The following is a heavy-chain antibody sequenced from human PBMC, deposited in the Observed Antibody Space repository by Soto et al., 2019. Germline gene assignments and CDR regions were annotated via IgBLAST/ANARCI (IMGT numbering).Heavy chain of an antibody. V-gene: IGHV6-1*01. D-gene: IGHD2-2*01. J-gene: IGHJ6*02. CDR2: TYYRSKWYN. Sequence: SQTLSLTCVISGDSVSSNSAAWNWIRQSPSRGLEWLGRTYYRSKWYNDYAVSVKSRITINPDTSKNQFSLQLNSVTPEDTAVYYCARDHLRIVVVPAAISMGMDVWGQGNTVTFSS. CDR1: GDSVSSNSAA. CDR3: ARDHLRIVVVPAAISMGMDV.